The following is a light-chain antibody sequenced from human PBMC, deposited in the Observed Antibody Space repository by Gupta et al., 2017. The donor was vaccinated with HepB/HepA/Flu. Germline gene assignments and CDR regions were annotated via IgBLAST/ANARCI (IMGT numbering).Light chain of an antibody. CDR2: DDY. Sequence: TCAGDNIGMKSVHWYQQKPGQAPVLVVYDDYDRPSGIPERLSGSHTGSAATLTINRVEAGDEADYYCQVWDSDSDNVVFGGGTKLTVL. V-gene: IGLV3-21*02. CDR1: NIGMKS. J-gene: IGLJ3*02. CDR3: QVWDSDSDNVV.